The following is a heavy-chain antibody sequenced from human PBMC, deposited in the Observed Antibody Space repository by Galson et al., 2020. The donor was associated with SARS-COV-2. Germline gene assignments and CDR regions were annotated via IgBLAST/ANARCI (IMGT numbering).Heavy chain of an antibody. CDR3: ARAKGDYYDSSGYYTLDYAFNI. Sequence: SVKVSCKASGGPFSNYTISWVRQAPGQGLEWMGRVIPMLALANYAQKFQARVTTTADTSMTTAYMELSSLRSEDTAVYYCARAKGDYYDSSGYYTLDYAFNIWGQGTLVTVSS. D-gene: IGHD3-22*01. CDR2: VIPMLALA. V-gene: IGHV1-69*02. J-gene: IGHJ3*02. CDR1: GGPFSNYT.